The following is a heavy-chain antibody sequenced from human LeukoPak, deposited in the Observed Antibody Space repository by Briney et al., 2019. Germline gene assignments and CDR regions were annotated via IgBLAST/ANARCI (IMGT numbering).Heavy chain of an antibody. J-gene: IGHJ5*02. D-gene: IGHD6-13*01. V-gene: IGHV4-4*02. CDR2: IYHSGST. Sequence: PSETLSLTCAVSGGSISSSNWWSWVRQPPGKGLEWIGEIYHSGSTNYNPSLKSRVTISVEKSKNQFSLKLSSVTAADTAVYYCARGVAAAGTDWFDPWGQGTLVTVSS. CDR1: GGSISSSNW. CDR3: ARGVAAAGTDWFDP.